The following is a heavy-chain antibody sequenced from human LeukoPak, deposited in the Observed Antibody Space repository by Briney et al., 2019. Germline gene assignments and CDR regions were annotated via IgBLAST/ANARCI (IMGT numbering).Heavy chain of an antibody. CDR3: ARVLRTVTLLFDP. D-gene: IGHD4-11*01. Sequence: SETLSLTCAVYGGSFSGYYWSWIRQPPGKGLEWIGEINHSGSTNYNPFLKSRVTISVDTSKNQFSLKLSSVTAADTAVYYCARVLRTVTLLFDPWGRGTLVTVSS. CDR2: INHSGST. J-gene: IGHJ5*02. V-gene: IGHV4-34*01. CDR1: GGSFSGYY.